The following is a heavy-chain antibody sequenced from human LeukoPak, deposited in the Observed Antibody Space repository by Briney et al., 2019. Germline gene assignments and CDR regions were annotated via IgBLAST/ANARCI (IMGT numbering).Heavy chain of an antibody. CDR3: ARLPLTARRHFEY. Sequence: GGSLRLSCAASGFTFTSTSMNWVRQAPGKGLEWISYISSSRTVHYADSVKGRFTISRDNAKNSLYLQMNSLRAEDTAVFYCARLPLTARRHFEYWGQGTLVTVSS. J-gene: IGHJ4*02. D-gene: IGHD5-18*01. CDR1: GFTFTSTS. V-gene: IGHV3-48*01. CDR2: ISSSRTV.